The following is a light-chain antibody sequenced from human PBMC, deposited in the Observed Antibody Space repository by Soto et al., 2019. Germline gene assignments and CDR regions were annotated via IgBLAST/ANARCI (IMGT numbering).Light chain of an antibody. CDR3: TSYTNKNTLV. CDR1: SSDVGGYNF. CDR2: EVS. J-gene: IGLJ2*01. Sequence: QSALTQPASVFGSPGQSITFSCTGTSSDVGGYNFVSWYQHHPGKVPKVMIYEVSNRPSEVSSRFSGSKFGNTASLTISGLQAEDEADYYCTSYTNKNTLVFGGGTKLTVL. V-gene: IGLV2-14*01.